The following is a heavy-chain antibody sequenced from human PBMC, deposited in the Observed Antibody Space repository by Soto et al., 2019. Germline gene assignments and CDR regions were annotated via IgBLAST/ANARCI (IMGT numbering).Heavy chain of an antibody. CDR1: GGSISSGGYY. CDR2: IYYSGST. J-gene: IGHJ6*02. V-gene: IGHV4-31*03. D-gene: IGHD4-17*01. Sequence: SSETLSLTCTVSGGSISSGGYYWSWIRQHPGKGLEWIGYIYYSGSTYYNPSLKSRVTISVDTSKNQFSLKLSSVTAADTAVYCCARDVSDGDYYYGMDVWGQGTTVTVSS. CDR3: ARDVSDGDYYYGMDV.